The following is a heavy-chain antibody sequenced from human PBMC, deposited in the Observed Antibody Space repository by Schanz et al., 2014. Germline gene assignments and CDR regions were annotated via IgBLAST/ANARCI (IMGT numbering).Heavy chain of an antibody. Sequence: DVQLLESGGGLVKPGGSLRLSCAASGFTFTTYAMTWVRQAPGKGLEWVSSISSTSSYIFYADSVKGRFTISRDNAKNSLYLQMNSLRAEDTAVYYCVPMSIAAHWGQGTLVTVSS. J-gene: IGHJ4*02. CDR1: GFTFTTYA. CDR2: ISSTSSYI. CDR3: VPMSIAAH. V-gene: IGHV3-21*01. D-gene: IGHD6-6*01.